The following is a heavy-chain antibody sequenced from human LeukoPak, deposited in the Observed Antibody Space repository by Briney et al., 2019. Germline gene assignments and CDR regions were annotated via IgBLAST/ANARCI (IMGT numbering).Heavy chain of an antibody. CDR1: GFTFSSYW. V-gene: IGHV3-7*03. D-gene: IGHD1-26*01. CDR2: IKQDGSEK. CDR3: ARGGSYLSAFDI. J-gene: IGHJ3*02. Sequence: PGGSLRLSCAASGFTFSSYWMSWVRQAPGKGLEWVANIKQDGSEKYYGDSVKGRFTISRDNAKNSLDLQMNSLRAEDTAVYYCARGGSYLSAFDIWGQGTMVTVSS.